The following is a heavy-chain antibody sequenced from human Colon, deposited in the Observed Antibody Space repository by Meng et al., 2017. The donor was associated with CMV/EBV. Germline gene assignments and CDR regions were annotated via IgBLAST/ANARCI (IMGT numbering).Heavy chain of an antibody. Sequence: GESLMISCAASGFTFSNYWMSWVRQTPGKGLEWVANINQDGSEKYYVDSVKGRFTISRDNAKNSLYLQMNSLRAEDTAVYYCARDANCSSTSCYLSAYYYGMDVWGQGTTVTVSS. D-gene: IGHD2-2*01. V-gene: IGHV3-7*01. CDR2: INQDGSEK. CDR3: ARDANCSSTSCYLSAYYYGMDV. J-gene: IGHJ6*02. CDR1: GFTFSNYW.